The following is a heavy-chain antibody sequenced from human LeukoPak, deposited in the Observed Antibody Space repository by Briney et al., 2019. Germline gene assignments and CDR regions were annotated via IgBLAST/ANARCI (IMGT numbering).Heavy chain of an antibody. CDR3: ARGYSGYIDY. D-gene: IGHD1-26*01. CDR1: GGSFSGYY. J-gene: IGHJ4*02. V-gene: IGHV4-34*01. CDR2: INHSGST. Sequence: PSETLSLPCAVYGGSFSGYYWSWIRQPPGKGLEWIGGINHSGSTNYNPSLKSRVTISVDTSKNQFSLKLSSVTAADTAVYYCARGYSGYIDYWGQGTLVTVSS.